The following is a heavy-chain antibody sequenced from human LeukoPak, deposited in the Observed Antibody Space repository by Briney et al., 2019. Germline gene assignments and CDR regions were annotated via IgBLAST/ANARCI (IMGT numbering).Heavy chain of an antibody. J-gene: IGHJ4*02. V-gene: IGHV3-23*01. CDR1: GFTFSSYA. D-gene: IGHD6-19*01. CDR2: ISGSGGST. CDR3: ARYNSGWYYFDY. Sequence: GGSLRLSCAASGFTFSSYAMSWVRQAPGKGLEWVSAISGSGGSTYYADSVKGRFTISRDNSKNTLYLQMNSLRAEDTAVYFCARYNSGWYYFDYWGQGTLVTVSS.